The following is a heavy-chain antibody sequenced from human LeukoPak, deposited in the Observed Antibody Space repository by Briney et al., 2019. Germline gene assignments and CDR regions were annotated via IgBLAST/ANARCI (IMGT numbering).Heavy chain of an antibody. CDR2: ISNNGGYT. D-gene: IGHD2-15*01. V-gene: IGHV3-23*01. CDR3: AKQLGYCSDGSCYFPY. Sequence: PGGSLRLSCAASGFTFSNYVIHWVRQAPGKGLEWVSAISNNGGYTYYADSVQGRFTISRDNSKSTLCLQMNSLRAEDTAVYYCAKQLGYCSDGSCYFPYWGQGTLVTVSS. J-gene: IGHJ4*02. CDR1: GFTFSNYV.